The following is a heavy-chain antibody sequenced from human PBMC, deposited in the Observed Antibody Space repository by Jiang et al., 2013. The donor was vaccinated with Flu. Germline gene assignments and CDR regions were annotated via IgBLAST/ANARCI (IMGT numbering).Heavy chain of an antibody. Sequence: SQTLSLTCAISGDSVSSNSAAWNWIRQSPSRGLEWLGRTYYRSKWYNDYAVSVKSRITINPDTSKNQFSLQLNSVTPEDTAVYYCARYVRTSITGTRSTGYPGDAFDIWGQGTMVTVSS. CDR3: ARYVRTSITGTRSTGYPGDAFDI. V-gene: IGHV6-1*01. J-gene: IGHJ3*02. D-gene: IGHD1-7*01. CDR2: TYYRSKWYN. CDR1: GDSVSSNSAA.